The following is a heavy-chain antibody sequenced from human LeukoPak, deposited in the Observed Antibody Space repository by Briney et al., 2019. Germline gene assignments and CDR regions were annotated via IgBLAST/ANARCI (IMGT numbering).Heavy chain of an antibody. CDR2: INPNSGGT. CDR3: ARGPSSSWLPYYYYYMDV. CDR1: GYTFTGYY. J-gene: IGHJ6*03. V-gene: IGHV1-2*02. Sequence: GASVKVSCKASGYTFTGYYMHWVRQAPGQGLEWMGWINPNSGGTNYAQKLQGRVTMTTDPSTSTAYMELRSMRSDDTAVYYCARGPSSSWLPYYYYYMDVWGKGTTVTISS. D-gene: IGHD6-13*01.